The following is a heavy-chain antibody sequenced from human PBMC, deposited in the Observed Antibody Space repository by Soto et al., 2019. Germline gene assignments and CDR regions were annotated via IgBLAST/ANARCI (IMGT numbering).Heavy chain of an antibody. CDR3: ARVPSGYDAPYYYYGMDV. CDR1: GGSISSYY. J-gene: IGHJ6*02. CDR2: IYYSGST. V-gene: IGHV4-59*01. Sequence: QVQLQESGPGLVKPSETLSLTCTVSGGSISSYYWSWIRQPPGKGLEWIGYIYYSGSTNYNPSLKSRVTISVDTAKNQFSLKPSSVTAADTAVYYCARVPSGYDAPYYYYGMDVWGQGTTVTVSS. D-gene: IGHD5-12*01.